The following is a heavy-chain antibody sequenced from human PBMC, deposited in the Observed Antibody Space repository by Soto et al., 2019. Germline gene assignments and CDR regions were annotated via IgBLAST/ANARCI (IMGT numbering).Heavy chain of an antibody. J-gene: IGHJ4*02. V-gene: IGHV4-4*07. CDR2: IYTSGST. D-gene: IGHD6-6*01. CDR3: AREGRTSIAARTFDY. CDR1: GGSISSYY. Sequence: QVQLQESGPGLVKPSETLSLTCTVSGGSISSYYWSWIRQPAGKGLERIGRIYTSGSTNYNPSLKSRVTMSVDTSKNQFSLKLSSVTAADTAVYYCAREGRTSIAARTFDYWGQGTLVTVSS.